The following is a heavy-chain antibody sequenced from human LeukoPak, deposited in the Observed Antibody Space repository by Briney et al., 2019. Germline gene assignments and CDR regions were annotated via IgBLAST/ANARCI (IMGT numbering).Heavy chain of an antibody. CDR3: ARDQQLTWFDP. Sequence: PSETLSLTCTVSGGSISSYYWSWIRQPPGKGLEWIGYIYYSGSTNYNPSLKSRVTISVDTSNNQFSLKLSSVTAADTAVYYCARDQQLTWFDPWGQGTLVTVSS. J-gene: IGHJ5*02. CDR1: GGSISSYY. CDR2: IYYSGST. V-gene: IGHV4-59*01. D-gene: IGHD2-2*01.